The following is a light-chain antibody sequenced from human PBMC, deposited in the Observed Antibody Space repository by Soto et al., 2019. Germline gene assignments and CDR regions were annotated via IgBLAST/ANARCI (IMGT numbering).Light chain of an antibody. V-gene: IGKV3-11*01. CDR1: QSFRGL. CDR3: QLYGIYMFT. Sequence: EVVLTQSPVTLSLSPGERATLSCRASQSFRGLLAWYQQKPGQAPRLLIYDAYNRATGIPPRFSGSGSGTDFTLTISSLEPEDSAVYHCQLYGIYMFTFGQGTKLEI. J-gene: IGKJ2*01. CDR2: DAY.